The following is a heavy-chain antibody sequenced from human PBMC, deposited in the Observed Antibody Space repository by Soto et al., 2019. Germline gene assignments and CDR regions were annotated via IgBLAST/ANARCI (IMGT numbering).Heavy chain of an antibody. CDR2: ISSSGSTI. J-gene: IGHJ3*02. Sequence: GGSLRLSCAASGFTFSDYYMSWIRQAPGKGLEWVSYISSSGSTIYYADSVKGRFTISRDNAKNSLYLQMNSLRAEDSAVYYCAREGLLWFGEHIKLDAFDIWGQGTMVTVSS. D-gene: IGHD3-10*01. V-gene: IGHV3-11*01. CDR3: AREGLLWFGEHIKLDAFDI. CDR1: GFTFSDYY.